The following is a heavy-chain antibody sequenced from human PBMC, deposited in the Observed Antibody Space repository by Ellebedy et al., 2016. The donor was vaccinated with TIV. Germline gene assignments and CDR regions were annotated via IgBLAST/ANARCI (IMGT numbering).Heavy chain of an antibody. J-gene: IGHJ4*02. CDR2: VSPYDGNT. D-gene: IGHD6-13*01. V-gene: IGHV1-18*01. CDR3: ARDPYPAAGTSKFDN. Sequence: AASVKVSCKASGYTLMNYGICWVRQAPGQGLEWMGWVSPYDGNTNYAQKLQGRVTITKDTSTSTAYMELRSLRSDDTAVYYCARDPYPAAGTSKFDNWGQGTLVTVSS. CDR1: GYTLMNYG.